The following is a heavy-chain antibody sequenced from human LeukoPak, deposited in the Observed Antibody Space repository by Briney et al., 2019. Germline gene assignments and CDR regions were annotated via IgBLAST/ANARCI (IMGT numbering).Heavy chain of an antibody. CDR3: ARVTGGSSSWLDY. D-gene: IGHD6-13*01. J-gene: IGHJ4*02. Sequence: GSLRLSCAASGFTFSSYSMNWVRQAPGKGLEWVSSISSSSSYIYYADSVKGRFTISRDNAKNSLYLQMNSLRAEDTAVYYCARVTGGSSSWLDYWGQGTLVTVSS. CDR1: GFTFSSYS. CDR2: ISSSSSYI. V-gene: IGHV3-21*01.